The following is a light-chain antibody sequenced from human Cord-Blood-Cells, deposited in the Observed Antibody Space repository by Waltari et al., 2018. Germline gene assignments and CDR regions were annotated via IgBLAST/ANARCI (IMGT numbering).Light chain of an antibody. CDR2: DVS. CDR3: SSYTSSSTWV. J-gene: IGLJ3*02. Sequence: QSALTQPASVSGSPGHAITIPCTGPSPDDGGYNYVSWYQQHPGKAPKLMIYDVSKRPSGVSNRFSGSKSGNTASLTISGLQAEDEADYYCSSYTSSSTWVFGGGTKLTVL. CDR1: SPDDGGYNY. V-gene: IGLV2-14*01.